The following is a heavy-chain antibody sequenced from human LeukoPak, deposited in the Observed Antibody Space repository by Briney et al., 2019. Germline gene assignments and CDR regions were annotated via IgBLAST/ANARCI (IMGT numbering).Heavy chain of an antibody. V-gene: IGHV3-30*18. D-gene: IGHD1-26*01. CDR2: ISYDGSNK. CDR3: AKDGPLVGPYYFDY. Sequence: GRSLRLSCAASGFTFSSYGMHWVRQAPGKGLEWVAVISYDGSNKYYADSVKGRFTISRDNSKNMLYLQMNSLRAEDTAVYYCAKDGPLVGPYYFDYWGQGTLVTVSS. CDR1: GFTFSSYG. J-gene: IGHJ4*02.